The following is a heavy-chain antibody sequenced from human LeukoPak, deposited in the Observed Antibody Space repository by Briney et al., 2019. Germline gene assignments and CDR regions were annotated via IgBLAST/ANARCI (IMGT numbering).Heavy chain of an antibody. CDR3: AATIITFDY. V-gene: IGHV3-23*01. Sequence: GGSLRLSCAASGFTFSSYAMSWVRQAPGKGLEWVSLISGSNSNTYNADSVKGRFTISKDNSKNTLYLQMNSLRAEDTAVYYCAATIITFDYWGQGTLVTVSS. J-gene: IGHJ4*02. CDR2: ISGSNSNT. D-gene: IGHD5-12*01. CDR1: GFTFSSYA.